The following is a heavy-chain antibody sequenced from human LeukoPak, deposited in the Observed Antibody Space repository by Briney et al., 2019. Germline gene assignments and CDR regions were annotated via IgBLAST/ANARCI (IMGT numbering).Heavy chain of an antibody. Sequence: GGSLRLSCAASGFTFSNYWMHWVRQAPGKGLVWVSRINSDGSSTSYADSVKGRFTISRDNAKNTLYLQMSSLRAEDTAVYYCARVSSGSYFGYYYYYMDVWGKGTTVTVSS. CDR1: GFTFSNYW. CDR2: INSDGSST. CDR3: ARVSSGSYFGYYYYYMDV. J-gene: IGHJ6*03. D-gene: IGHD1-26*01. V-gene: IGHV3-74*01.